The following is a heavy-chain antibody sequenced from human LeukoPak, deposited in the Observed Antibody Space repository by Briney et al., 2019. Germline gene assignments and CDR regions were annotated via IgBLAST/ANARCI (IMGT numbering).Heavy chain of an antibody. V-gene: IGHV3-30*04. CDR1: GFTFSNYS. CDR2: MSYDETNK. J-gene: IGHJ4*02. CDR3: ARDRQFLGGHFDC. D-gene: IGHD3-16*01. Sequence: GGSLRLSCAASGFTFSNYSIHWVRQAPGKGLQWVALMSYDETNKYYADSVRGRFTISRDDSKNTLYLQMNSLRAEDTAVYYCARDRQFLGGHFDCWGQGTLVTVSS.